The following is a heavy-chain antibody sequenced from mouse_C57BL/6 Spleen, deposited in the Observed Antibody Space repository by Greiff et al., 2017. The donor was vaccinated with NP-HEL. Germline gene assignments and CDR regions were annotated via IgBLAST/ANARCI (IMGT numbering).Heavy chain of an antibody. V-gene: IGHV14-4*01. CDR2: IDPENGDT. D-gene: IGHD2-1*01. J-gene: IGHJ2*01. CDR3: TDGTVGY. Sequence: VQLKQSGAELVRPGASVKLSCTASGFNIKDDYMHWVKQRPEQGLEWIGWIDPENGDTEYASKFQGKATITADTSSNTAYLQLSSLTSEDTAVYYCTDGTVGYWGQGTTLTVSS. CDR1: GFNIKDDY.